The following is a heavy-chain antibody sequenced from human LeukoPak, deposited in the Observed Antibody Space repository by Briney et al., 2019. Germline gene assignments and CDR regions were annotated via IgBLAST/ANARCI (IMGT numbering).Heavy chain of an antibody. D-gene: IGHD4-23*01. CDR2: MNPNSGNT. V-gene: IGHV1-8*01. CDR3: ARATLKYDGNALDY. Sequence: QSGAEVKKPGASVKVSCKASGYTFTSYDINWVRQATGQGLEWMGWMNPNSGNTGYAQKFQGRVTMTRNTSISKAYMELSSLKSEDTAVYYCARATLKYDGNALDYWGQGTLVTVSS. CDR1: GYTFTSYD. J-gene: IGHJ4*02.